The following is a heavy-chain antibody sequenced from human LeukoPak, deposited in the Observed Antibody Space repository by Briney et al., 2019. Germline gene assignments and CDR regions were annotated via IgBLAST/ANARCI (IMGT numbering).Heavy chain of an antibody. D-gene: IGHD6-13*01. Sequence: PGGSLRLSCAGAGFSFSGYVMHWVRQGPGKGLQWVASITAGSNFIDYADSVKGRFTISRDNPRNSLFLQMNTLRADDMGVYYCARQGQQLAPLDLWGQGTLVTVSS. CDR3: ARQGQQLAPLDL. V-gene: IGHV3-21*01. CDR1: GFSFSGYV. CDR2: ITAGSNFI. J-gene: IGHJ5*02.